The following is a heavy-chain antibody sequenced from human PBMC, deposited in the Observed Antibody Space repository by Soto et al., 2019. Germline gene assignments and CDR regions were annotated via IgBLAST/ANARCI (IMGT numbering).Heavy chain of an antibody. Sequence: PGGSLRLSCAASGFTFSSYSMNWVRQAPGKGLEWVSYISSSSSTIYYADSVKGRFTISRDNAKNSLYLQMNSLRAEDTAVYYCARDLVVVPAAMRVRAFDIWGQGTMVTVSS. CDR1: GFTFSSYS. CDR3: ARDLVVVPAAMRVRAFDI. D-gene: IGHD2-2*01. CDR2: ISSSSSTI. V-gene: IGHV3-48*01. J-gene: IGHJ3*02.